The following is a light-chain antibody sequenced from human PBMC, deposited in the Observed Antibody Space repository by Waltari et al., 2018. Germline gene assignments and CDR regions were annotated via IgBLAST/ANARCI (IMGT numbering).Light chain of an antibody. J-gene: IGKJ4*01. CDR2: KAS. Sequence: DIQMTQSPSTLSASVGDRITITCRASKSINNWLAWYQQKPGKAPKLLISKASSLQSEVPSRFSGSGFGTEFTLTISSLQPDDSATYYCQRYSGYPPTFGGGTKVEIK. CDR1: KSINNW. CDR3: QRYSGYPPT. V-gene: IGKV1-5*03.